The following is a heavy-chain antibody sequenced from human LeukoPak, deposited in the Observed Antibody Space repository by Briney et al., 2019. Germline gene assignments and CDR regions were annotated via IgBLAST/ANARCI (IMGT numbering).Heavy chain of an antibody. V-gene: IGHV3-15*01. J-gene: IGHJ4*02. D-gene: IGHD5-18*01. CDR1: GFTFSNAW. CDR2: IKSRADGGTI. CDR3: TTLRLTASDY. Sequence: GGSLRLSCEAAGFTFSNAWMSWVRQAPGKGLEWVGSIKSRADGGTIDYAVPVKGRFIISRDDSRNTLYLQMNSLKIEDTAMYYCTTLRLTASDYWGQGTRVSVSS.